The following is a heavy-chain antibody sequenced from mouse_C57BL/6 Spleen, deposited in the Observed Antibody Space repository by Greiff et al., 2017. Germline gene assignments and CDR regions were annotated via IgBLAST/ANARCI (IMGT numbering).Heavy chain of an antibody. J-gene: IGHJ2*01. D-gene: IGHD1-1*01. CDR1: GYTFTSYW. V-gene: IGHV1-55*01. CDR2: IYPGSGST. Sequence: VQLQQPGAELVKPGASVKTSCKASGYTFTSYWLTWVKQRPGQGLEWIGDIYPGSGSTNYNEKFKSKATLTVDTSSSTAYMQLSSLTSEDSAVYYCARRDYYGSSYLYFDYWGQGTTLTVSS. CDR3: ARRDYYGSSYLYFDY.